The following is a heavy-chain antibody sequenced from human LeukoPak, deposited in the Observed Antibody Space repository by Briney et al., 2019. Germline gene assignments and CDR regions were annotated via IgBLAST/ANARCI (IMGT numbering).Heavy chain of an antibody. J-gene: IGHJ4*02. CDR3: ARRSPTTVTTYTFDY. CDR2: ISSSSSYI. CDR1: GFTFSSYS. V-gene: IGHV3-21*01. Sequence: PGGSLRLSCAASGFTFSSYSMNWVRQAPGKGLEWVSSISSSSSYIYYADSVKGRFTISRDNAKNSLYLQMNSLRAEDTAVYYCARRSPTTVTTYTFDYWGQGTLVTVSS. D-gene: IGHD4-17*01.